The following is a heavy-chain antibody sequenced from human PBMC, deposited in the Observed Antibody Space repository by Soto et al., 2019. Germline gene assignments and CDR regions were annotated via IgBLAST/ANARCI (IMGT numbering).Heavy chain of an antibody. J-gene: IGHJ6*02. CDR2: ISPRGGTT. CDR1: GYNFTSHY. V-gene: IGHV1-46*01. CDR3: ARDGERDTGLNFYYYLHGMDA. Sequence: GASVKVSCKASGYNFTSHYMHWVRQAPGQGLESMEIISPRGGTTIHAQKFQGEMTMTTDKATSTAYMDLRSLRSDDTAVYYCARDGERDTGLNFYYYLHGMDAWGQGTRVTVSS. D-gene: IGHD1-1*01.